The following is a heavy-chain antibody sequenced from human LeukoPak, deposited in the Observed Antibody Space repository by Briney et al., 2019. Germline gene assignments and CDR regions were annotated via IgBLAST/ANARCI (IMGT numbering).Heavy chain of an antibody. Sequence: SETLSLTCTVSGGSINSYYGSWIRQPPGKGLEWIGYIYYSGSTYYNPSLKSRVTISVDTSKNQFSLKLSSVTAADTAVYYCARGPSYYDSSGTYGTDVWG. CDR2: IYYSGST. CDR1: GGSINSYY. CDR3: ARGPSYYDSSGTYGTDV. D-gene: IGHD3-22*01. J-gene: IGHJ6*02. V-gene: IGHV4-59*06.